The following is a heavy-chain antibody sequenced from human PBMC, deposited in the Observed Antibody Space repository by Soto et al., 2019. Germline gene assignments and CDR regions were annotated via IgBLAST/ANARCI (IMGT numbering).Heavy chain of an antibody. D-gene: IGHD1-26*01. J-gene: IGHJ6*02. V-gene: IGHV3-23*01. CDR3: GKGRSYYYYYGVDV. CDR2: ISTSGGTT. Sequence: QPGGSLRLSCAASGFTFSGYAMTWVRQAPGKGLEWVSGISTSGGTTYYADSVKGRFTISRDNSKSTLYLQMNSLRAEDTAVYYCGKGRSYYYYYGVDVWGQGTTVTVSS. CDR1: GFTFSGYA.